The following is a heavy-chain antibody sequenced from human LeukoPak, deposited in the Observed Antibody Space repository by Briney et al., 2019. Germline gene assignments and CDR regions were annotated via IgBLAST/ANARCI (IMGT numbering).Heavy chain of an antibody. CDR2: ISWNSGSI. CDR1: GFTFDDCA. CDR3: AKAKGAVADKYAFEI. V-gene: IGHV3-9*01. Sequence: SLRRSCAASGFTFDDCAMHWFRQAPGKGLEWVSGISWNSGSIGYADSVKGRFTISRNNAKNSLYLQMNSLRTEDTALYYCAKAKGAVADKYAFEIWGQGTMVTASS. D-gene: IGHD6-19*01. J-gene: IGHJ3*02.